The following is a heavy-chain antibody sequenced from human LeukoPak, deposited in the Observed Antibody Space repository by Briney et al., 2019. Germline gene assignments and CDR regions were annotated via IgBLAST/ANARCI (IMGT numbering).Heavy chain of an antibody. CDR3: ARDKYYYGSGGTFDY. J-gene: IGHJ4*02. CDR1: GFTFSSYA. Sequence: GGSLRLSCAASGFTFSSYAMSWVRQAPGKGLEWVSVIYSGGSTYYADSVKGRFTISRDNSKDTLYLQMNSLRAEDTAVYYCARDKYYYGSGGTFDYWGQGTLVTVSS. CDR2: IYSGGST. V-gene: IGHV3-66*01. D-gene: IGHD3-10*01.